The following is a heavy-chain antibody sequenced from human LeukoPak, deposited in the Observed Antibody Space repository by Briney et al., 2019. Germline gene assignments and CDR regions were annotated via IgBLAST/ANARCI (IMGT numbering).Heavy chain of an antibody. V-gene: IGHV1-18*01. D-gene: IGHD6-13*01. J-gene: IGHJ3*02. CDR3: ARDPGIAAADADAFDI. Sequence: ASVKVSCKASGYTFTSYGISWVRQAPGQGLEWMGWISAYNGNTNYAQKLQGRVTMTTDTSTSTAYMELRSLRSDDTAVYYCARDPGIAAADADAFDIWGQGTMVTVSS. CDR2: ISAYNGNT. CDR1: GYTFTSYG.